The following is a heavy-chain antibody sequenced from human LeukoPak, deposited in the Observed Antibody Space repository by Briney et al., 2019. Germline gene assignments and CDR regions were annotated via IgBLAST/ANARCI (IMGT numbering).Heavy chain of an antibody. Sequence: PSQTLSLTCTVSGGSISSGGYYWGWIRQPPGKGLEWIGSIYHSGSTYYNPSLKSRVTISVDTSKNQFSLKLSSVTAADTAVYYCARHSHVLLWFGELPVSDWGQGTLVTVSS. J-gene: IGHJ4*02. V-gene: IGHV4-39*01. CDR2: IYHSGST. CDR3: ARHSHVLLWFGELPVSD. CDR1: GGSISSGGYY. D-gene: IGHD3-10*01.